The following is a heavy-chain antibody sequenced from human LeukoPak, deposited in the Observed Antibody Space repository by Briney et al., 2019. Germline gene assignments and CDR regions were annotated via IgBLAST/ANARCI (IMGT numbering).Heavy chain of an antibody. D-gene: IGHD1-26*01. J-gene: IGHJ4*02. V-gene: IGHV4-4*07. Sequence: PSETLSLTCTVSGDSISSYYWSWVRQPAGKGLEWIGRIFTSGSTNYNPSLKSRVTMSVDTSKNQFSLKLTSVAAADTAVYYCARVRDSGRAPNRFLFDFWGQRTLVTVSS. CDR1: GDSISSYY. CDR3: ARVRDSGRAPNRFLFDF. CDR2: IFTSGST.